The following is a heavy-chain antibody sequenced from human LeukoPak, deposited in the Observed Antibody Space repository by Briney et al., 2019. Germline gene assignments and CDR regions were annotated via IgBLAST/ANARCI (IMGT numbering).Heavy chain of an antibody. V-gene: IGHV3-30*02. Sequence: PGGSLRLSCTASGFTFSSYAMHWVRQAPGKGLEWVAFIRSDGTNKYYTDSVKGRFTISRDNSKNTLYLQMGSLRAEDMAVYYCARGLWFGELWGHDYWGQGTLVTVSS. CDR3: ARGLWFGELWGHDY. CDR2: IRSDGTNK. CDR1: GFTFSSYA. J-gene: IGHJ4*02. D-gene: IGHD3-10*01.